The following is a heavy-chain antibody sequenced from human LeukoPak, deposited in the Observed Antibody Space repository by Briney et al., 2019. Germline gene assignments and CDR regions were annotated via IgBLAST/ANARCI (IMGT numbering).Heavy chain of an antibody. V-gene: IGHV3-23*01. CDR1: GFTFSSYA. J-gene: IGHJ4*02. Sequence: GGSLRLSCAASGFTFSSYAMSWVRQAPGKGLEWVSAISGSGGSTYYADSVKGRFTISRDNSKNTLYLQMNSLRAEDTAVYYCAKELSIVVVPAAEDDYWGQGTLVTVSS. CDR3: AKELSIVVVPAAEDDY. D-gene: IGHD2-2*01. CDR2: ISGSGGST.